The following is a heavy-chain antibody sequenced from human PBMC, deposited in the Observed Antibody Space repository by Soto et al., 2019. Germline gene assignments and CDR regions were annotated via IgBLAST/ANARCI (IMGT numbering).Heavy chain of an antibody. CDR2: IDPSDSYT. J-gene: IGHJ6*02. CDR3: ATRIVGATTNYYYYGMDV. D-gene: IGHD1-26*01. CDR1: GYSFTSYW. Sequence: GESLKISCKGSGYSFTSYWISWVRQMPGKGLEWMGRIDPSDSYTNYSPSFQGHVTISADKSISTAYLQWSSLKASDTAMYYCATRIVGATTNYYYYGMDVWGQGTTVTVSS. V-gene: IGHV5-10-1*01.